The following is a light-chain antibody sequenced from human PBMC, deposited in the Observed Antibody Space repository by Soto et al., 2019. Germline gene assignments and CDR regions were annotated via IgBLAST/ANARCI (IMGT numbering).Light chain of an antibody. J-gene: IGKJ1*01. CDR2: WAA. Sequence: DIVMTQSPDSLAVSLGERAAINCKSSQSVLYSSDNKNYLAWYQQKPGQAPKLLIYWAATRESGVPDRFRGSGSGTDFTLTISSLQAEDVAVYYCQQYYRTPATFGQGTKVDIK. CDR3: QQYYRTPAT. V-gene: IGKV4-1*01. CDR1: QSVLYSSDNKNY.